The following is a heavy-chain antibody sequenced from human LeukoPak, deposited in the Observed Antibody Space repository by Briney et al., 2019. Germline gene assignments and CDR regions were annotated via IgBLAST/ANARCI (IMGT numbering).Heavy chain of an antibody. D-gene: IGHD6-13*01. CDR1: GGSFSGYY. CDR2: INHSGST. CDR3: ARHTERGQQLAD. J-gene: IGHJ4*02. Sequence: SETLSLTCAVYGGSFSGYYWSWIRQPPGKGLEWIGEINHSGSTNYNPSLKSRVTISVDTSKNQFSLKLSSVTAADTAVYYCARHTERGQQLADWGQGILVTVAS. V-gene: IGHV4-34*01.